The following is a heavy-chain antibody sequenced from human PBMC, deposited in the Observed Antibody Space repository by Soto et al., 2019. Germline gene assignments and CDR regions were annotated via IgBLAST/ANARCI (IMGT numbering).Heavy chain of an antibody. D-gene: IGHD6-19*01. Sequence: PSETLSLTCTVSGGSVSSGSYYWSWIRQPPGKGLEWIGYIYYSGGTKYAQNFQGWVTMTRDTSISTAYMELSRLRSDDTAVYYCATSRTSIAVAGETEYYFDYWGQGTLVTVSS. CDR3: ATSRTSIAVAGETEYYFDY. V-gene: IGHV4-61*01. CDR2: IYYSGGT. CDR1: GGSVSSGSYY. J-gene: IGHJ4*02.